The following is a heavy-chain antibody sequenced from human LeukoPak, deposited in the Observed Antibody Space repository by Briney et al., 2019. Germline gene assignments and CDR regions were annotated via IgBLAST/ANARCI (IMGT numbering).Heavy chain of an antibody. V-gene: IGHV4-4*07. Sequence: PSETLSLTCTVSGGSISNYFWGWIRQPARAGLEWIGRVYTSGNTDYNPSLKSRVTMSVDTSKNQFSLKLSSVTAADTAVYYCARDKPYCSSTSCYLENYYYYYYMDVWGKGTTVTVSS. CDR2: VYTSGNT. CDR1: GGSISNYF. CDR3: ARDKPYCSSTSCYLENYYYYYYMDV. D-gene: IGHD2-2*01. J-gene: IGHJ6*03.